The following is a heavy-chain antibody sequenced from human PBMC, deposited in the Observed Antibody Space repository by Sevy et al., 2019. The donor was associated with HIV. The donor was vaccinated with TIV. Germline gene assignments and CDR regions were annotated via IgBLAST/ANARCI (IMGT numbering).Heavy chain of an antibody. D-gene: IGHD2-21*01. CDR3: AADMGDPPNYPYDMKH. V-gene: IGHV4-38-2*01. CDR2: IYHSGST. CDR1: DYSISSGYF. Sequence: SETLSLTCAVSDYSISSGYFWGWIRRPPGKGLEWIGRIYHSGSTHYNPSLKSRVTISVDTSKNQFSLHLNSVTAADTAVYYCAADMGDPPNYPYDMKHWGKGTTVTVSS. J-gene: IGHJ6*04.